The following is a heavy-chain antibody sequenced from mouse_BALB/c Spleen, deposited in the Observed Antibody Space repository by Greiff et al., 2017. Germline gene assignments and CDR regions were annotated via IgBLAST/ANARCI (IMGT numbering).Heavy chain of an antibody. D-gene: IGHD2-14*01. CDR1: GYTFTSYW. Sequence: VKLMESGAELAKPGASVKMSCKASGYTFTSYWMHWVKQRPGQGLEWIGYINPSTGYTEYNQKFKDKATLTADKSSSTAYMQLSSLTSEDSAVYYCARSGYDSWFAYWGQGTLVTVSA. CDR3: ARSGYDSWFAY. J-gene: IGHJ3*01. CDR2: INPSTGYT. V-gene: IGHV1-7*01.